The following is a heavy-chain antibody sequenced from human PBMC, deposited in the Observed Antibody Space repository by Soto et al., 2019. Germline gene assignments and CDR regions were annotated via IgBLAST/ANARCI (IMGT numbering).Heavy chain of an antibody. D-gene: IGHD6-19*01. Sequence: SETLSLTCTVFGDPISSSSYYWAWIRQPPGKGLEWIGSMFYSGSSYYNPSLESRVTISGDTSKNQLPLKMTSVTAADTAMYFCERSSLGLATLNLLDYWGQGSLVTVSS. V-gene: IGHV4-39*01. J-gene: IGHJ4*02. CDR3: ERSSLGLATLNLLDY. CDR1: GDPISSSSYY. CDR2: MFYSGSS.